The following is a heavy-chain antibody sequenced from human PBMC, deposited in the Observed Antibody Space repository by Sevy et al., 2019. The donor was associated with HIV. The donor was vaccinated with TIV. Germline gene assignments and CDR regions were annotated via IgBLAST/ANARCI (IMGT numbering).Heavy chain of an antibody. CDR1: GYTVAAYY. V-gene: IGHV1-2*02. CDR3: ARGKREEWLLYLDN. J-gene: IGHJ4*02. CDR2: NYPNGGDT. D-gene: IGHD3-3*01. Sequence: ASVKVSCKTSGYTVAAYYIHWVRQAPGQGPEWLGWNYPNGGDTTYAQKFQGRVTVTMSTSINTVYMELNRLRSDDTAVYYCARGKREEWLLYLDNWGQGTLVTVSS.